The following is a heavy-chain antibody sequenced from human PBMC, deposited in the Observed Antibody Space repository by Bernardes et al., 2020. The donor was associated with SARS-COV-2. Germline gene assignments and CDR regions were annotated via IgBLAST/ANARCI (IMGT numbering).Heavy chain of an antibody. J-gene: IGHJ4*02. CDR2: ISSSGGST. V-gene: IGHV3-23*01. CDR1: GFTFSSYA. CDR3: AKEGGIYDTGGFFDY. Sequence: GGSLRLSCAASGFTFSSYAMGWVRQAPGKGLEWVSTISSSGGSTYYADSVKGRFTISKDNSKNTLYLQMNSLRAEDTAIYYCAKEGGIYDTGGFFDYWGQGTLVTVSS. D-gene: IGHD3-16*01.